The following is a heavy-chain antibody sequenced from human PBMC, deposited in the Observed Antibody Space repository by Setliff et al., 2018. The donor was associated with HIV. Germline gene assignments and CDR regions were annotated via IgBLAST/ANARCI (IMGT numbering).Heavy chain of an antibody. CDR2: INHSGTT. CDR1: GESFSDDY. J-gene: IGHJ5*02. Sequence: KPSETLSLTCAVYGESFSDDYWSWIRQPPGWGLEWIGEINHSGTTNYNPSLMGRLNISVDTSKNQFSLNLTSVTAADTAVYYCARGVITFGGLIGPLPSWGQGTLVTVSS. CDR3: ARGVITFGGLIGPLPS. D-gene: IGHD3-16*02. V-gene: IGHV4-34*01.